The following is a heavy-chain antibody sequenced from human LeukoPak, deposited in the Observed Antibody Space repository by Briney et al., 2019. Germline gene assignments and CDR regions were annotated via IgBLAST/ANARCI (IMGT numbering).Heavy chain of an antibody. CDR2: ISFDGSKK. CDR1: GFTFNRYA. Sequence: AGGSLRLSCAASGFTFNRYAMHWVRQAPGKGLEWVALISFDGSKKYYPDSVRGRFTISRDNSKNMVNLQMDSLRPEDTAVYYCARGLEWADFDCWGQGTLVTVSS. V-gene: IGHV3-30*01. J-gene: IGHJ4*02. CDR3: ARGLEWADFDC. D-gene: IGHD3-3*01.